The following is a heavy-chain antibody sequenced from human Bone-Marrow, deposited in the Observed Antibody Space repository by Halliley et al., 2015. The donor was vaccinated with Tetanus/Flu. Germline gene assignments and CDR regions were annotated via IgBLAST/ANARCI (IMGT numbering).Heavy chain of an antibody. CDR2: IRRSGGYM. J-gene: IGHJ4*02. Sequence: IRRSGGYMYYADSVKGRFTIPRDNARASVYLQMNSLRGEDTAVYYCVRKYYDFWGGHYYFDHWGQGTLVTISS. CDR3: VRKYYDFWGGHYYFDH. D-gene: IGHD3-3*01. V-gene: IGHV3-21*01.